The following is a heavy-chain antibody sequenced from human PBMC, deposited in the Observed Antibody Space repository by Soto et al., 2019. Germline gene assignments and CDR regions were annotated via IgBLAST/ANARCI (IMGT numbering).Heavy chain of an antibody. D-gene: IGHD3-22*01. J-gene: IGHJ5*02. CDR3: ARGSGYCTTKTCYLFAFDL. Sequence: QVQLVQSGAEVTKPGASVTISCKASGYNFTTYYFHWVRQAPGHGLESMGLISPDGRSPIYAQNCQNRAAMTRDTSTSTVYLQLSSLRTEDTSVYFCARGSGYCTTKTCYLFAFDLWGQGTLVTVSS. CDR1: GYNFTTYY. CDR2: ISPDGRSP. V-gene: IGHV1-46*01.